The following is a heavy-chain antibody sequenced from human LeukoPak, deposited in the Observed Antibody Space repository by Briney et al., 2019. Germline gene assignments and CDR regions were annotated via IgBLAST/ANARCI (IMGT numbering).Heavy chain of an antibody. V-gene: IGHV3-43*01. CDR2: ISWDGGST. D-gene: IGHD3-16*01. CDR1: GFTFDDYT. CDR3: AKDGGPLRSYYYYYYMDV. Sequence: GGSLRLSCAASGFTFDDYTMHWVRQAPGKGLEWVSLISWDGGSTYYADSVKGRFTISRDNSKNSLYLQMNSLRTEDTALYYCAKDGGPLRSYYYYYYMDVWGKGTTVTVSS. J-gene: IGHJ6*03.